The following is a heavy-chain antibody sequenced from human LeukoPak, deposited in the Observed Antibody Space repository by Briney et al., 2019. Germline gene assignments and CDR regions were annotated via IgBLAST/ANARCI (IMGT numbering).Heavy chain of an antibody. V-gene: IGHV3-30-3*01. J-gene: IGHJ4*02. D-gene: IGHD3-10*01. CDR2: ISYDGSNK. CDR1: GFTFSSYA. Sequence: PGRSLRLSCAASGFTFSSYAMHWVRQAPGKGLEWVAVISYDGSNKYYADSVKGRFTVSRDNAKNTLYLQMNSLRAEDTAVYYCASETYYYGSGSYYKGQFWGQGTLVAVSS. CDR3: ASETYYYGSGSYYKGQF.